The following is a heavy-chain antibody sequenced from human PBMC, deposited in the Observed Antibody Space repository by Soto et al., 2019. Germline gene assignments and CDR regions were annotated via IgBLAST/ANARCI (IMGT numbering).Heavy chain of an antibody. Sequence: SLRLSCAASGFTFDDYAMHWVRQAPGKGLEWVSGISWNSGSIGYADSVKGRFTISRDNAKNSLYLQMNSLRAEDTAVYYCARVVIGGTAFRGLLDFWGQGSPVPGSS. V-gene: IGHV3-9*01. D-gene: IGHD1-7*01. CDR2: ISWNSGSI. CDR3: ARVVIGGTAFRGLLDF. J-gene: IGHJ4*02. CDR1: GFTFDDYA.